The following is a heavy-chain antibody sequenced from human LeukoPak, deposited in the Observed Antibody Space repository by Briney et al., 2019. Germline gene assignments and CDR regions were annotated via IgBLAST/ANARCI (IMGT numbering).Heavy chain of an antibody. CDR1: GFTFSDVW. Sequence: GGSLRLSCSASGFTFSDVWMSWVGQAPGKGLEWVGRSKSKAGGGTTDIAAPGQGRFTISRDDSKNTLSLQMNSLEIEDTAVYYCTAGGDGTYSSDYWGRGTLVTVSS. CDR3: TAGGDGTYSSDY. CDR2: SKSKAGGGTT. J-gene: IGHJ4*02. V-gene: IGHV3-15*01. D-gene: IGHD1-26*01.